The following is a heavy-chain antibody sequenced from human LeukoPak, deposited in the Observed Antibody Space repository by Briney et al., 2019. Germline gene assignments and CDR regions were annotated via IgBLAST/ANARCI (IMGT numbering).Heavy chain of an antibody. Sequence: GGSLRLSCAASGFTFSSYEMNWVRQAPGKGLEWVSYISSSGSTIYYADSVKGRFTISRDNAKNSLYLQMNSLRAEDTAVYYCARVEMATIGVDYWGQGTLDTVSS. J-gene: IGHJ4*02. CDR3: ARVEMATIGVDY. D-gene: IGHD5-24*01. CDR2: ISSSGSTI. V-gene: IGHV3-48*03. CDR1: GFTFSSYE.